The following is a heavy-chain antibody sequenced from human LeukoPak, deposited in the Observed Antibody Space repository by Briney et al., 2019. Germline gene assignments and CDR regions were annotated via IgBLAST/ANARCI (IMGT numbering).Heavy chain of an antibody. CDR3: ARIGYSSSCTDY. V-gene: IGHV3-7*01. CDR2: IKQDGSQK. CDR1: GFTFSNYW. D-gene: IGHD2-2*01. J-gene: IGHJ4*02. Sequence: GGSLRLSCAASGFTFSNYWMTWVLQAPGKGLEWVANIKQDGSQKYYVDSVKGRFTISRDNAKNSVYLQMNSLRAGDTAVYYCARIGYSSSCTDYWGQGTLVTVSS.